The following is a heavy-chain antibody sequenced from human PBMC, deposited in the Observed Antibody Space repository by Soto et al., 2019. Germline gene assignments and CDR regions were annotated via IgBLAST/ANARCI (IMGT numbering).Heavy chain of an antibody. V-gene: IGHV4-34*01. Sequence: PSETLSLTCAVYGGSFIGYYWNWIRQPPWKGLEWIGEINHSGSTNYNPSLKSRVTISLDTSKNQFSLKLSSMTAADTAVYYSARGYGRNFDYWGQGTLVTVSS. J-gene: IGHJ4*02. D-gene: IGHD3-10*01. CDR3: ARGYGRNFDY. CDR1: GGSFIGYY. CDR2: INHSGST.